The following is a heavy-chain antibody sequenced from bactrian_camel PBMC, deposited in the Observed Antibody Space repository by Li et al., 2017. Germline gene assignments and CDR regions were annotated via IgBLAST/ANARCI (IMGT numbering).Heavy chain of an antibody. CDR1: GFSFEESD. Sequence: LVESGGGTVEAGGSLRLSCAASGFSFEESDMGWYRQAPGNECELVSRINYDRTTYYSDSVKGRFSIIYDNTKNMVHLQMNQTKPEDTAVYYCGADSGNSWHPVLTVCPSARAYVWWGQGTQVTVS. V-gene: IGHV3S55*01. J-gene: IGHJ4*01. CDR2: INYDRTT. D-gene: IGHD7*01. CDR3: GADSGNSWHPVLTVCPSARAYVW.